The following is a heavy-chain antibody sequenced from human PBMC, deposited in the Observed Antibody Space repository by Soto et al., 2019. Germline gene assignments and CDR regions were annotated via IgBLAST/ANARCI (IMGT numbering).Heavy chain of an antibody. CDR2: IYSGGST. V-gene: IGHV3-66*01. CDR3: ARCGHSGGIVF. CDR1: GFPVSSNY. D-gene: IGHD2-15*01. J-gene: IGHJ4*02. Sequence: GGSLRLSCAASGFPVSSNYMSWVSQAPGKGLEWVSVIYSGGSTYYADSVKGRFTISRDNSKNTLYLQMNSLRAEDTAVYYCARCGHSGGIVFWGQGTLVTVSS.